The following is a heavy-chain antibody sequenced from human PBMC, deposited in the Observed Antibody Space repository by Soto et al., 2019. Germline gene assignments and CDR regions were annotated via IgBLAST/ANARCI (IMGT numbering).Heavy chain of an antibody. CDR3: ARGEGYYFDY. Sequence: QVQLQESGPGLVKPSQTLSLTCTVSGGSFSSGYYYWSWIRQLPGTGLEWIGYIYYSGSTFSNPSLKTRVTISDTSKNQFSLKLSSVAAADTAVYYCARGEGYYFDYWGQGTLVTVSS. J-gene: IGHJ4*02. CDR2: IYYSGST. CDR1: GGSFSSGYYY. V-gene: IGHV4-31*03.